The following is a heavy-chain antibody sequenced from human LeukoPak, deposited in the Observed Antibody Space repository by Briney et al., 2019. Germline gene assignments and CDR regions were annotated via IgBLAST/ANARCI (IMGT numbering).Heavy chain of an antibody. CDR1: GGSISSSSYY. J-gene: IGHJ4*02. Sequence: SETLSLTCTVSGGSISSSSYYWGWIRQPPGKGLEWIGGIYYSGSTYYNPSLKSRVTISVDTSKNQFSLKLSSVTAADTAVYYCARVEMATMDHFDYWGQGTLVTVSS. D-gene: IGHD5-24*01. CDR3: ARVEMATMDHFDY. CDR2: IYYSGST. V-gene: IGHV4-39*07.